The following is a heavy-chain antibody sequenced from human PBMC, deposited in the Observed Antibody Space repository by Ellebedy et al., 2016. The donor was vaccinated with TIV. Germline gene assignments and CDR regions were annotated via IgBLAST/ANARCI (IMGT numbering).Heavy chain of an antibody. J-gene: IGHJ4*02. CDR2: SSSETDGGTT. D-gene: IGHD5-12*01. CDR3: TTHRGYSAPSIFDY. V-gene: IGHV3-15*01. Sequence: GGSLRPSCAPSGFISTNAWMSWVRQAPGKGLEWAGRSSSETDGGTTEYAAPVKRRFTIPREAPKNTLYLQMNGLKTDDAGVYYCTTHRGYSAPSIFDYWGQGTLLTVSA. CDR1: GFISTNAW.